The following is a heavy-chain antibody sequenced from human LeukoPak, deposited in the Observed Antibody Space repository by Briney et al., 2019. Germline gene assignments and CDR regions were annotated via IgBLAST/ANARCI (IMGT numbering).Heavy chain of an antibody. Sequence: PSETLSLTCAVYGGSFSGYYWSWIRQPPGKGLEWIGEINHSGSTNYNPSLKSRVTISVDTSKNQFSLKLSSVTAADTAVYYCARDSLLLWFGEQPYYYYMDVWGKGTTVTVSS. CDR3: ARDSLLLWFGEQPYYYYMDV. V-gene: IGHV4-34*01. CDR2: INHSGST. D-gene: IGHD3-10*01. J-gene: IGHJ6*03. CDR1: GGSFSGYY.